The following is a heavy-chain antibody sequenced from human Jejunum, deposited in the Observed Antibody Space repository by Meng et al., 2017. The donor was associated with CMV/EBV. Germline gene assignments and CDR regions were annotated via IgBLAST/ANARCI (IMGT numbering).Heavy chain of an antibody. CDR3: AHLEFLTSSCFDF. J-gene: IGHJ4*02. CDR2: VYWDDEK. D-gene: IGHD6-6*01. Sequence: FSGFTLSASGAGVGWIRQPPGKALEWLALVYWDDEKRYRPSLKDRLTIAKDASKNQVVLTLADIDLADTATYFCAHLEFLTSSCFDFWGPGTLVTVSS. CDR1: GFTLSASGAG. V-gene: IGHV2-5*02.